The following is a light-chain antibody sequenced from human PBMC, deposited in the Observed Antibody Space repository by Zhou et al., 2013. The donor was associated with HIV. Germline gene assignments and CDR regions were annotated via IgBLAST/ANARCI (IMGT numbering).Light chain of an antibody. V-gene: IGKV1-9*01. CDR2: AAS. CDR3: QQLNSYST. Sequence: DIQLTQSPSFLSASVEDRVTITCRASQGFSSSLAWYQQKPGKAPKLLIYAASTLQSGVPSRFSGSGSGTEFTLTISSLQPEDFATYYCQQLNSYSTFGQGTRLEIK. J-gene: IGKJ5*01. CDR1: QGFSSS.